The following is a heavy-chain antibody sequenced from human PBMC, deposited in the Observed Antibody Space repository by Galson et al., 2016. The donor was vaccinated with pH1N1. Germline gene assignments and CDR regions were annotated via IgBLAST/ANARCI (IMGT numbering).Heavy chain of an antibody. J-gene: IGHJ5*02. CDR2: INWNGGNT. Sequence: SLRLSCAASGFTFDDYGMIWVRQRPGKGLEWVSAINWNGGNTGYADSVKGRFTISRDDAKNSLFLQMNSLRAEDTALYYCARNYYGSGNYYKPVGFYYMDLWGQGALVTVSS. CDR3: ARNYYGSGNYYKPVGFYYMDL. CDR1: GFTFDDYG. V-gene: IGHV3-20*04. D-gene: IGHD3-10*01.